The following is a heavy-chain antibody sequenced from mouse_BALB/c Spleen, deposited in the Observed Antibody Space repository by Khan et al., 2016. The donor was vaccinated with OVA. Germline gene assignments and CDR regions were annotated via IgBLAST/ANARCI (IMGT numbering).Heavy chain of an antibody. Sequence: EVELVESGPGLVKPSQSLSLTCTVTGYSITSGYGWNWIRQFPGNKLEWMGYISYSGSTNYNPSLKSRISITRDTSKNQFFLQLNSVTTEDTATYYSARTARIKYWGKGTTLTVSS. CDR2: ISYSGST. V-gene: IGHV3-2*02. CDR3: ARTARIKY. J-gene: IGHJ2*01. CDR1: GYSITSGYG. D-gene: IGHD1-2*01.